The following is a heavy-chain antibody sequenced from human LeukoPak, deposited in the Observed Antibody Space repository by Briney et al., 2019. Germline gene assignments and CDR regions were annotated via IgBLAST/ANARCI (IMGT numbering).Heavy chain of an antibody. CDR2: INPNSGGT. D-gene: IGHD1-26*01. V-gene: IGHV1-2*02. CDR3: ARGVSGSYYYYYMDV. CDR1: GYTFTGYY. J-gene: IGHJ6*03. Sequence: ASVKVSCKASGYTFTGYYMHWVRQAPGQGLEWMGWINPNSGGTNYAQKFQGRVTMTRDTSISTAYMELSRLRSDGTAVYYCARGVSGSYYYYYMDVWGKGTTVTVSS.